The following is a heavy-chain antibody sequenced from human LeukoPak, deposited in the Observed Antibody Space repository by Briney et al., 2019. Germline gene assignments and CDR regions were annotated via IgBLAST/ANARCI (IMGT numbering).Heavy chain of an antibody. CDR2: ISSTGSSI. CDR1: GFTFSYYT. CDR3: ARDDVAWNDVHWFDP. J-gene: IGHJ5*02. V-gene: IGHV3-21*01. D-gene: IGHD1-1*01. Sequence: GGSLRLSCAASGFTFSYYTMSWVRQAPGKGLEWVSSISSTGSSIYYADSVKGRFTISRDNAKNSLYLQMSSLRVEDTAVYYCARDDVAWNDVHWFDPWGQGTMVTVSS.